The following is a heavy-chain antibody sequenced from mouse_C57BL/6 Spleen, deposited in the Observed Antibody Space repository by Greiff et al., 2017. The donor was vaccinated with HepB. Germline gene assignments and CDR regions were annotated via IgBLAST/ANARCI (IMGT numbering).Heavy chain of an antibody. CDR2: IDPSDSYT. CDR3: AREEGLRQGLAY. V-gene: IGHV1-69*01. J-gene: IGHJ3*01. D-gene: IGHD2-4*01. CDR1: GYTFTSYW. Sequence: VQLQQSGAELVMPGASVKLSCKASGYTFTSYWMHWVKQRPGQGLEWIGEIDPSDSYTNYNQKFKGKSTLTVDKSSSTAYMQLSSLTSEDSAVYYCAREEGLRQGLAYWGQGTLVTVSA.